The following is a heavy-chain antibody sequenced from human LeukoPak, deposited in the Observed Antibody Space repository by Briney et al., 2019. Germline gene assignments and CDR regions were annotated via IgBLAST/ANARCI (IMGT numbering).Heavy chain of an antibody. CDR1: GFSFSSYS. V-gene: IGHV3-48*01. D-gene: IGHD5-18*01. CDR2: ISTSGRTI. Sequence: GGSLRLSCAVSGFSFSSYSMHWVRQAPGKGLEWVSYISTSGRTINYAESVKGRFTVSRDNAKGSLFLQMNSLRVEDTAVYYCANGYNYGYGRPYWGQGTRVTVST. J-gene: IGHJ4*02. CDR3: ANGYNYGYGRPY.